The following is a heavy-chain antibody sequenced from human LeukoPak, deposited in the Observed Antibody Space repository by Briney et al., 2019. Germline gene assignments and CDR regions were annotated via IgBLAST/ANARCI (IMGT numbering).Heavy chain of an antibody. CDR2: VFSSGTT. CDR3: ASQAAYYSRGRYQETRIAY. Sequence: SQTLSLTCTVSSGSISDRNYYWAWIRQSPEKGVEWLGSVFSSGTTYYNPSLQGRVTISIDTSKNQFSLELTSVTAADTAVYYCASQAAYYSRGRYQETRIAYWGQGTLVTVSS. D-gene: IGHD6-19*01. CDR1: SGSISDRNYY. V-gene: IGHV4-39*01. J-gene: IGHJ4*02.